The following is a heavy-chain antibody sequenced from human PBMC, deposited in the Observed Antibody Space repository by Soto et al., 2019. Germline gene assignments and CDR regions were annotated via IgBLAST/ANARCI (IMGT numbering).Heavy chain of an antibody. V-gene: IGHV3-7*03. CDR2: IKQDGSEK. CDR3: ARGDNWNPSWFDP. D-gene: IGHD1-20*01. CDR1: GFTFSSYW. Sequence: LRLSCAASGFTFSSYWMSWVRQAPGKGLEWVANIKQDGSEKYYVDSVKGRFTVSRDNAKNSLYLQMNSLRAEDTAVYYCARGDNWNPSWFDPWGQGTLVTVSS. J-gene: IGHJ5*02.